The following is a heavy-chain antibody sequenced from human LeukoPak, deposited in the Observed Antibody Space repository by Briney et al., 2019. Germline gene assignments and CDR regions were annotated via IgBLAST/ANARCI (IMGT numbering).Heavy chain of an antibody. CDR3: ARRGIAVAGHFDY. J-gene: IGHJ4*02. D-gene: IGHD6-19*01. CDR2: IYPGDSDT. Sequence: GESLGISCKGSGYSFTSYWIGWVRPVPGKGLEWMGIIYPGDSDTRYSPSFQGQVTISADKSISTAYLQWSSLKASDTAMYYCARRGIAVAGHFDYWGQGTLVTVSS. CDR1: GYSFTSYW. V-gene: IGHV5-51*01.